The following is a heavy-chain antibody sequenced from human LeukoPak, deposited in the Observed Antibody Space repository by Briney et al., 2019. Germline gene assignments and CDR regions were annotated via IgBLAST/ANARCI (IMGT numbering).Heavy chain of an antibody. CDR1: GFTFSSYA. J-gene: IGHJ6*02. V-gene: IGHV3-23*01. CDR2: ISGSGGST. Sequence: GGSLRLSCAASGFTFSSYAMSWVRQAPGKGLEWVSAISGSGGSTYYVDSVKGRFTISRDNSKNTLYMQMNSLRAEDTAVYYSAKGRESDMRGYYYYYGMDVWDQGTTVTGSS. D-gene: IGHD2-15*01. CDR3: AKGRESDMRGYYYYYGMDV.